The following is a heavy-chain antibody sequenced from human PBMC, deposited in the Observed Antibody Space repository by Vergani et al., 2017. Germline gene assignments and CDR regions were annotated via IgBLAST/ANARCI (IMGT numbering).Heavy chain of an antibody. J-gene: IGHJ5*02. CDR3: AKGGWNYWFGA. V-gene: IGHV3-23*01. Sequence: EVQLLESGGDLEQPGGSLRLSCAASGFTFTTYAMSWVRQAPGKGLEWVSTINTNGDYTRYVDSVEGRFTISRDNSTITLYLQMNSLRPEDTAIYYCAKGGWNYWFGAWGQGTLVIVS. CDR1: GFTFTTYA. D-gene: IGHD1-1*01. CDR2: INTNGDYT.